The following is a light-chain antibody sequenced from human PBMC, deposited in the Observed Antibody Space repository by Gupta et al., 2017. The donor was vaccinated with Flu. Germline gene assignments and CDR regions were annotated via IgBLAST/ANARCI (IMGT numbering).Light chain of an antibody. CDR3: RQAVQTLST. CDR1: QSRLNSDGYNY. CDR2: LGS. Sequence: DIVMIQSLPSLPVTPGEPASISCSSSQSRLNSDGYNYFDWYLQKPGQSPQLLLYLGSIRASGVPDKISSSSSCGDYTLKISRVEAEDDVVNYCRQAVQTLSTFGQGTKVEIK. V-gene: IGKV2-28*01. J-gene: IGKJ2*01.